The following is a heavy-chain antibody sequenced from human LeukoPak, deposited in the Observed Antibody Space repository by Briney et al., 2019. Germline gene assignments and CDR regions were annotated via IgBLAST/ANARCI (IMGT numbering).Heavy chain of an antibody. V-gene: IGHV3-30*04. CDR1: GFPFSTYA. CDR3: ARESHEGATRAYNWFDP. Sequence: PGGSLRLSCAASGFPFSTYAMHWVRQAPGKGLEWLGLISFDGNKQNCPASVKGRFTISRDNSKNTLYLQMNSLRPEDTALYYCARESHEGATRAYNWFDPWGQGTLVTVSS. J-gene: IGHJ5*02. CDR2: ISFDGNKQ. D-gene: IGHD1-26*01.